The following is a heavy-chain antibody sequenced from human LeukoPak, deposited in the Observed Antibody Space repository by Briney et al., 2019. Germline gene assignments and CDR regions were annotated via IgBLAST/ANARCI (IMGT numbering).Heavy chain of an antibody. Sequence: KPSETLSLTCAVYGGSFSGYYWSWIRQPTGKGLEWIGEINHSGSHNYNPSLKSRVTISVDPSKNQFSLKLSSVTAADTAVYYCARGYSGGSFFAPWGQGTLVTVSS. J-gene: IGHJ5*02. D-gene: IGHD2-15*01. CDR2: INHSGSH. V-gene: IGHV4-34*01. CDR1: GGSFSGYY. CDR3: ARGYSGGSFFAP.